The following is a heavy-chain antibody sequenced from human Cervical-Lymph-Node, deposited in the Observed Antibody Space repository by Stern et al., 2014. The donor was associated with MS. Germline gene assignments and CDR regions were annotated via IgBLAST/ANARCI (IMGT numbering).Heavy chain of an antibody. D-gene: IGHD1-1*01. CDR3: ARRDGTASRNGLAF. Sequence: QVQLGQSGAEVKRPGSSVKVSCEVSGGRFSSYTITWVRQAPGQGLEWVGGITPIFGDAASGQKFQGRVPLTAAESLNAACLKRTNLTSDDTAVYCCARRDGTASRNGLAFWGQGTLVVVSS. CDR1: GGRFSSYT. V-gene: IGHV1-69*01. CDR2: ITPIFGDA. J-gene: IGHJ4*02.